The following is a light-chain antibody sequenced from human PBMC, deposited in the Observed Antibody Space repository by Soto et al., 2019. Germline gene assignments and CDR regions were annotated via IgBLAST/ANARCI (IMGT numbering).Light chain of an antibody. CDR2: DTS. J-gene: IGKJ5*01. CDR3: QQRSIATT. V-gene: IGKV3-15*01. CDR1: QSVSIK. Sequence: EIVMTQSPATLYVSPGERATLYCRASQSVSIKVALYQQKPGQAPRLLIYDTSTRATGIPARFSGSGSGTDFTLTICCLQSEDYPVYYWQQRSIATTFCQRTRLEIK.